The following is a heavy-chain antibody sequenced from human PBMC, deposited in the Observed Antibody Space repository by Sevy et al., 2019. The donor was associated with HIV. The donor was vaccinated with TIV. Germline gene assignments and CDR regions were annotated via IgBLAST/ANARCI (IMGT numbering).Heavy chain of an antibody. CDR3: ARGMSVVATRGVWFDP. J-gene: IGHJ5*02. CDR2: ISNFNGNR. D-gene: IGHD5-12*01. Sequence: ASVKVSCKASGYTFASYGITWVRQAPGQGLEWMGWISNFNGNRKSAQKFQDRLPLTTDTSTSTAFMELTSLRTDDTAVYYCARGMSVVATRGVWFDPWGQGTPVTVSS. V-gene: IGHV1-18*01. CDR1: GYTFASYG.